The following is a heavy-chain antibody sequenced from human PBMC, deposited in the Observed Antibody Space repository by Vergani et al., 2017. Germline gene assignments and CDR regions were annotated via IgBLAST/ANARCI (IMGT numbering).Heavy chain of an antibody. D-gene: IGHD6-19*01. J-gene: IGHJ4*02. CDR3: ARARGAVAGYFDY. CDR1: GGSFSAYY. CDR2: INDSGST. V-gene: IGHV4-34*01. Sequence: QVQLQESGPGLVKPSETLSLTCGVYGGSFSAYYWSWIRQPPGKGLEWIGEINDSGSTNYNPSLKSRATISVDTSKKQFSLKLNSVIAADTAVYYCARARGAVAGYFDYWGQGTQVTVSS.